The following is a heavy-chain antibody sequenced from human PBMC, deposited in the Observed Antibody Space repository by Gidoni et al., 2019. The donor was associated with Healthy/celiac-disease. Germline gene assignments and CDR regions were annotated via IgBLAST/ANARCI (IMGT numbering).Heavy chain of an antibody. CDR3: AGHRQLWPPEDAFDI. CDR1: GYSFTSHW. J-gene: IGHJ3*02. Sequence: EVQLVQSGAEVKKPGESLKISCKSSGYSFTSHWIGWVRQMPGKGVEWMGIIYPGDSDTRYSLAFQGQVTISADKSISTAYLQWSSLKASDTAMYYCAGHRQLWPPEDAFDIWGQGTMVTVSS. V-gene: IGHV5-51*01. D-gene: IGHD5-18*01. CDR2: IYPGDSDT.